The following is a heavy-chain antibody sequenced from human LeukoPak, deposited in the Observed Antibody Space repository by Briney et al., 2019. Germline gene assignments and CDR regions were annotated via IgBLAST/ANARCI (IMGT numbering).Heavy chain of an antibody. CDR3: ARDLPHSSGGSCYARWFDS. CDR1: GFTFSSSW. D-gene: IGHD2-15*01. J-gene: IGHJ5*01. Sequence: GGSLRLSCAASGFTFSSSWMHWVRQAPGKGLVWVSRINSDGSNTNYADSVKGRFTISRDNAKNTLYLQMNSLRVEDTAVYYCARDLPHSSGGSCYARWFDSWGQGTLVTVSS. V-gene: IGHV3-74*01. CDR2: INSDGSNT.